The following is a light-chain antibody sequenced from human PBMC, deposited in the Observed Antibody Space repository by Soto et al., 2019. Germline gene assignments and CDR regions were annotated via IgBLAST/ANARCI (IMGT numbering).Light chain of an antibody. V-gene: IGKV1-39*01. CDR1: QSISSF. CDR2: ATS. Sequence: DIQMTQSPASLSAAVGDRVTITFRASQSISSFLNWYQQKPGKAPKFLIYATSSVQSDVPSRFSGSGSGTDFTLTINSLQPEDFATYFCQQSFDTPCTFGQGTKLESK. J-gene: IGKJ2*02. CDR3: QQSFDTPCT.